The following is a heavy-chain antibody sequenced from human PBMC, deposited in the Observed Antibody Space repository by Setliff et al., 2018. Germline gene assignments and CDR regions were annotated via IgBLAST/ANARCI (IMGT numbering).Heavy chain of an antibody. V-gene: IGHV1-46*01. CDR1: GYGFTSHY. CDR2: VNPSGGKT. D-gene: IGHD3-22*01. CDR3: ARAPWGDHYDSLYTWFDP. Sequence: ASVKVSCKTSGYGFTSHYFHWLRQAPGQGLEWMGIVNPSGGKTTLSQKFQGRVSMTADASTATVYMELHSLTSEDTAIYYCARAPWGDHYDSLYTWFDPWGQGSLVTVSS. J-gene: IGHJ5*02.